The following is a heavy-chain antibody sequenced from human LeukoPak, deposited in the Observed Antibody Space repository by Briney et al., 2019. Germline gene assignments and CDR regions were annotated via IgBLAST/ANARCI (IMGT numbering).Heavy chain of an antibody. D-gene: IGHD2-2*01. CDR3: ARAIRNQLLSDH. CDR2: MNPNSGNT. V-gene: IGHV1-8*01. CDR1: GYTFTSHD. Sequence: ASVKVSCKASGYTFTSHDVNWLRQATGQGLEWMGWMNPNSGNTGYALKFRGRVTMTGDTSISTAYMELSSLISEDTAVYYCARAIRNQLLSDHWGPGTLVTVSS. J-gene: IGHJ4*02.